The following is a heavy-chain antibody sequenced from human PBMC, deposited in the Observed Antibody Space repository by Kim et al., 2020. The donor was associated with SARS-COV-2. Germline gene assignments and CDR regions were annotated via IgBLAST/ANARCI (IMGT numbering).Heavy chain of an antibody. J-gene: IGHJ3*02. V-gene: IGHV4-59*01. D-gene: IGHD2-15*01. CDR3: ARVAGWSFSDAFDI. Sequence: NPSLRSRVTISVDTSKNQFSLKLSSVTAADTAVYYCARVAGWSFSDAFDIWGQGTMVTVSS.